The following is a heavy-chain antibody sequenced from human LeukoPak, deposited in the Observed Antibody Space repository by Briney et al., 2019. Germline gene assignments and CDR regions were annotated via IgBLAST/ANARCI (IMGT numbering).Heavy chain of an antibody. CDR1: GYAFSGYY. Sequence: GASVKVSCKASGYAFSGYYMHWLRQATGQGLEWMGWINPSNGGTNYAQNFQGRVTMTRDTSISTAYMELSSLTSDDTAVYYCARGPTYYDSSGYRLEYWGQGTLVTVSS. J-gene: IGHJ4*02. D-gene: IGHD3-22*01. CDR2: INPSNGGT. V-gene: IGHV1-2*02. CDR3: ARGPTYYDSSGYRLEY.